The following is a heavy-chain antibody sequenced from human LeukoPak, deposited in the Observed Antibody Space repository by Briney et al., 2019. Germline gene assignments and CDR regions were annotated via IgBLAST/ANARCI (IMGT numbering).Heavy chain of an antibody. Sequence: GGSLRLSCAASGFTFTNYAMHWVRQAPGKGLEWVAVISVDGSNKFYAGSVRGRCTISRDNSKNAMSLQMDSLRGEDTAVYYCARDPRTSSTSRNYFESWGQGTLVTVSS. D-gene: IGHD6-13*01. CDR3: ARDPRTSSTSRNYFES. CDR2: ISVDGSNK. V-gene: IGHV3-30-3*01. CDR1: GFTFTNYA. J-gene: IGHJ4*02.